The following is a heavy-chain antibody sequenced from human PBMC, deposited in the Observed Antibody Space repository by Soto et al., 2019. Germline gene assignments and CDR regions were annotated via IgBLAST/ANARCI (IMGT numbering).Heavy chain of an antibody. Sequence: QVQLQESGPGLVRPSQTLSLTCTVSGGSISTDHYHWTWIRQAPGKGLEWIGYIHYSGSIQFNPFPPEWVTNVGRHFQEPVLLRLSSVTAADTAVYFCAREDDGGDRDYYGLDVWGQGTTVTVSS. J-gene: IGHJ6*02. D-gene: IGHD2-21*02. V-gene: IGHV4-30-4*01. CDR2: IHYSGSI. CDR3: AREDDGGDRDYYGLDV. CDR1: GGSISTDHYH.